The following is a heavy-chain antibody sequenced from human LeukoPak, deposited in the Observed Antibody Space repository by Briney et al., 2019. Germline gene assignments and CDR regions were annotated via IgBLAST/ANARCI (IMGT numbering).Heavy chain of an antibody. CDR2: INPSGGST. J-gene: IGHJ5*02. CDR3: AREPNRARNGYLNWFDP. CDR1: GYTFTSYY. V-gene: IGHV1-46*01. D-gene: IGHD5-18*01. Sequence: ASVKVSCKASGYTFTSYYMHWVRQAPGQGLEWMGIINPSGGSTSYAQKFQGRVTMTRDMSTSTVYMELSSLRSEDTAVYYCAREPNRARNGYLNWFDPWGQGTLVTVSS.